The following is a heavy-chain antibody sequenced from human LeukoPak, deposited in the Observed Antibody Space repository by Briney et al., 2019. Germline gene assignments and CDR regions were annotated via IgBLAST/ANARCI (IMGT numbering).Heavy chain of an antibody. Sequence: GGSLRLSCVASRFAFETYTMNWVRQAPGKGLERVSFISSTSSDINYADSVRDRFTISRDNAKNSLFLQMDSLRVEDTAVYYCAKGLFSGYDKYLDSWGQGTLVTVSS. CDR2: ISSTSSDI. D-gene: IGHD5-12*01. CDR1: RFAFETYT. CDR3: AKGLFSGYDKYLDS. V-gene: IGHV3-21*04. J-gene: IGHJ4*02.